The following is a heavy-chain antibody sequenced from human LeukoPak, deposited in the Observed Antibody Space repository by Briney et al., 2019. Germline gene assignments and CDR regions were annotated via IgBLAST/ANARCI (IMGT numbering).Heavy chain of an antibody. V-gene: IGHV1-18*01. CDR3: ARGGTYYPCIDY. CDR2: ISAYNGRT. Sequence: ASVTVSCKASGYTFTSSYINWVRQAPGPRLEWMGWISAYNGRTNYAQKFQGRVTITTDSSTSTAYMDLTSLRSDDTAVYYCARGGTYYPCIDYWGQGTLVTVSS. D-gene: IGHD1-26*01. J-gene: IGHJ4*02. CDR1: GYTFTSSY.